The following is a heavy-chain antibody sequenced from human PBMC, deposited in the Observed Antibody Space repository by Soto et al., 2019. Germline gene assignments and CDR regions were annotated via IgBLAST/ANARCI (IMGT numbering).Heavy chain of an antibody. Sequence: PGGSMRLSCAGSGFTFGDSYMSLIRQAPGKGLEWLSYISPGSRYPAYADSVKGRFTISRDNAKRSLYLQMMSLTAEDTAIYYCVRGGGGGRFDTGGQGS. D-gene: IGHD2-15*01. CDR2: ISPGSRYP. CDR1: GFTFGDSY. J-gene: IGHJ4*02. CDR3: VRGGGGGRFDT. V-gene: IGHV3-11*06.